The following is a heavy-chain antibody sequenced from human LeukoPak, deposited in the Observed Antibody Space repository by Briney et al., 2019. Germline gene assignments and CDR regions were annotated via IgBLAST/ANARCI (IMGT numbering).Heavy chain of an antibody. CDR3: ARAAGRDTTSGLDFDY. CDR1: GGSIRGYY. CDR2: IYSSGST. V-gene: IGHV4-59*12. Sequence: SETLSLTCNVSGGSIRGYYWSWIRQPPGKGLEWIGYIYSSGSTNYNPSLKSRVTMSVDTSKNQFSLKLSSVTAADTAVYYCARAAGRDTTSGLDFDYWGQGILVTVSS. D-gene: IGHD1-26*01. J-gene: IGHJ4*02.